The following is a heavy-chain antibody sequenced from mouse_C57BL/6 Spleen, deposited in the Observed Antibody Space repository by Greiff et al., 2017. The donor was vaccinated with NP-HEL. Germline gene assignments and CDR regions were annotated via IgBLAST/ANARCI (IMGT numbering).Heavy chain of an antibody. CDR3: ARQYYGNYDYYAMDY. J-gene: IGHJ4*01. CDR2: ISNLAYSI. Sequence: EVHLVESGGGLVQPGGSLKLSCAASGFTFSDYGMAWVRQAPRKGPEWVAFISNLAYSIYYADTVTGRFTISRENAKNTLYLEMSSLRSEDTAMYYCARQYYGNYDYYAMDYWGQGTSVTVSS. D-gene: IGHD2-1*01. CDR1: GFTFSDYG. V-gene: IGHV5-15*01.